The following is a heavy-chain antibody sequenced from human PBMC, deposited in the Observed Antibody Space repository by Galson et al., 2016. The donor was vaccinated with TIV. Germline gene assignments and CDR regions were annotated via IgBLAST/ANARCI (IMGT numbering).Heavy chain of an antibody. Sequence: SLRLSCAASGFTFNNYATHWVRQAPGKGLEWVSGISGSGGITYIAESVKGRFAISRDNSKGTLYLQMSSLRVDDTAIYYCAKTQVDIVVAPAATPGYYFDYWGQGTLVTVSS. CDR2: ISGSGGIT. CDR1: GFTFNNYA. CDR3: AKTQVDIVVAPAATPGYYFDY. D-gene: IGHD2-2*02. V-gene: IGHV3-23*01. J-gene: IGHJ4*02.